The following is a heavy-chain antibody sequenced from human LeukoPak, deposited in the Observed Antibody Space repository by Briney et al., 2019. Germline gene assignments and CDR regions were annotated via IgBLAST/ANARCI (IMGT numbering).Heavy chain of an antibody. V-gene: IGHV3-23*01. Sequence: GGSLRLSCTASGLTFSNYATTWVRQAPGKGLEWVSSITGSGRGTYYADSVKGRFSVSRDNSHNTVFLHMSSLRADDTALYYCSNDPNGDYVGAFDMWGPGTMVTVSS. J-gene: IGHJ3*02. CDR1: GLTFSNYA. CDR2: ITGSGRGT. CDR3: SNDPNGDYVGAFDM. D-gene: IGHD4-17*01.